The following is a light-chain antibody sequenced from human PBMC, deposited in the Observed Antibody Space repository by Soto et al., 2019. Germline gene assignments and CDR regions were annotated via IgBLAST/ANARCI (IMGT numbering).Light chain of an antibody. V-gene: IGLV2-14*03. Sequence: CALTQAASVSGSPGESITISLTGTSNDVGGNKYVSWYQHYPGKAPKLMICDVSNRPSGVSNRFSGSKSGNTASLTISGLQADDEADYYCSAFTGTTYVFGPGTKVTVL. J-gene: IGLJ1*01. CDR2: DVS. CDR1: SNDVGGNKY. CDR3: SAFTGTTYV.